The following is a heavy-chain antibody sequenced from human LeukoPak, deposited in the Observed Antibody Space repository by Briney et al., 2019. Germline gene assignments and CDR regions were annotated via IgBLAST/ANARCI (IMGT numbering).Heavy chain of an antibody. CDR1: GFTFSSYN. V-gene: IGHV3-21*04. J-gene: IGHJ4*02. Sequence: GGSLRLSCAASGFTFSSYNMNWVRQAPGKGLEWVSSISSRSSHINYADSVKGRFTISRDNAKNSLYLQMNSLRAEDTAVYYCARVALAGSRIHLLDNWGQGTLVTVSS. D-gene: IGHD5-18*01. CDR2: ISSRSSHI. CDR3: ARVALAGSRIHLLDN.